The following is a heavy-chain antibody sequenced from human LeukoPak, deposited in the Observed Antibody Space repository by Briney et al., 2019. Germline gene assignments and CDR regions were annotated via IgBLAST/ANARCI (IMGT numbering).Heavy chain of an antibody. Sequence: QSGGSLRLSCEASGFTFSSYTMNWVRQAPGKGLEWVSYIGSSSTIMYYADSVKGRFTISRDNAKNSLYLQMNSLRPEDTAVYYCAGGPSRVTIFGVMNNWFDPWGQGTLVTVSS. J-gene: IGHJ5*02. D-gene: IGHD3-3*01. CDR3: AGGPSRVTIFGVMNNWFDP. CDR1: GFTFSSYT. V-gene: IGHV3-48*04. CDR2: IGSSSTIM.